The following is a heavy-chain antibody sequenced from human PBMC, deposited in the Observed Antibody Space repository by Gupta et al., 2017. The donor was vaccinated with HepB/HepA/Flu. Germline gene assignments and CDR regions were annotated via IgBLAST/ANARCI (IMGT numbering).Heavy chain of an antibody. D-gene: IGHD1-26*01. J-gene: IGHJ4*02. CDR3: ARTPGWEYNFDY. CDR1: GFSLSTSGMR. V-gene: IGHV2-70*04. Sequence: QVTLKESGPALVKPTPTLTLTCTFSGFSLSTSGMRVSWIRQPPGKALEWLARIDWDDDKFYSRSLKTRLTISKDTSKNQVVLTMTNMDPVDTATYYCARTPGWEYNFDYWGQGTLVTVSS. CDR2: IDWDDDK.